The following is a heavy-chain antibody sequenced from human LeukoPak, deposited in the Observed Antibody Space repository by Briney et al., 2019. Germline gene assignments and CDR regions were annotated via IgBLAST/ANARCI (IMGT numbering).Heavy chain of an antibody. CDR3: ARSSGSANYYPPEFFLR. CDR2: ISGYSGNT. CDR1: GYTFTSYS. Sequence: PSVKVSCKTSGYTFTSYSISWVRQAPGQGLEWMGWISGYSGNTHYAQKLQGRVTMTTDTSTSTAYMELSSLKSDDTAMYYCARSSGSANYYPPEFFLRWGQGTLVTVSS. J-gene: IGHJ1*01. D-gene: IGHD1-26*01. V-gene: IGHV1-18*01.